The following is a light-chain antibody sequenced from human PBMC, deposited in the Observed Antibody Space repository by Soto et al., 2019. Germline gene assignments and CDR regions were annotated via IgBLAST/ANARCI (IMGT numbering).Light chain of an antibody. CDR1: SSDVGGYNY. V-gene: IGLV2-14*01. CDR3: SPYTSSSTLCV. CDR2: DVS. J-gene: IGLJ1*01. Sequence: QSVLTQPASVSGSPGQSITISFTGTSSDVGGYNYVSWYQQHPGKAPKLMIYDVSNRPSGVSNRFSGSKSGNTASLTISGLQAEDEADYYCSPYTSSSTLCVFGTGTKVTVL.